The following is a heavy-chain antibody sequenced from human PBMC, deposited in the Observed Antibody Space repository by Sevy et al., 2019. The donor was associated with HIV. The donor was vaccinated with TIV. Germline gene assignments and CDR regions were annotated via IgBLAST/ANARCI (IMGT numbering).Heavy chain of an antibody. V-gene: IGHV3-23*01. Sequence: GGSLRLSCAASGFTFSSYAMSWVRQALGKGLEWVSAISGSGGSTYYADSVKGRFTISRDNSKNTLYLQMNSLRAEDTAVYYCADLYYYGSGSPYRWGQGTLVTVSS. CDR3: ADLYYYGSGSPYR. CDR1: GFTFSSYA. D-gene: IGHD3-10*01. J-gene: IGHJ5*02. CDR2: ISGSGGST.